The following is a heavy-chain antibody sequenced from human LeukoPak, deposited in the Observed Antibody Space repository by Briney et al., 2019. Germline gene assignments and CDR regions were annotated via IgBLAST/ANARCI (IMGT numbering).Heavy chain of an antibody. J-gene: IGHJ4*02. D-gene: IGHD3-16*02. CDR2: ISYDGSNK. CDR1: GFIFSSDA. V-gene: IGHV3-30-3*01. Sequence: GGSLRLSCAASGFIFSSDAMNWVRQAPGKGLEWVAVISYDGSNKYYADSVKGRFTISRDNSKNTLYLQMNSLRAEDTAVYYCARSNQYYDYVWGSYRSYYFDYWGQGTLVTVSS. CDR3: ARSNQYYDYVWGSYRSYYFDY.